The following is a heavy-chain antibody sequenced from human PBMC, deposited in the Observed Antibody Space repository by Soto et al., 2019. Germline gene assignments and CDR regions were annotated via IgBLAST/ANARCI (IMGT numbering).Heavy chain of an antibody. J-gene: IGHJ5*02. CDR3: AREVYDSSGYYHLNWFDP. CDR1: GGTFSSYA. V-gene: IGHV1-69*13. D-gene: IGHD3-22*01. Sequence: SVKVSCKASGGTFSSYAISWVRQAPGQGLEWMGGIIPIFGTANYAQKFQGRVTITADESTSTAYMELSSLRSEDTAVYYCAREVYDSSGYYHLNWFDPWGQGTPVTVSS. CDR2: IIPIFGTA.